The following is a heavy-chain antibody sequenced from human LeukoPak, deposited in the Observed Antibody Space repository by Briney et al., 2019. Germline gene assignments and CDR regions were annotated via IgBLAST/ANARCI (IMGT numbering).Heavy chain of an antibody. V-gene: IGHV3-23*01. J-gene: IGHJ5*02. Sequence: GGSLRLSCSASGFTLSSYAMSWVRQAPGKGLEWVSAISGSGGSTYYADSVKGRFTISRDNSKNTLYLQMNSLRAEDTAVYYCAKTKYVLLWYRELAPNWFDPWGQGTLVTVSS. CDR3: AKTKYVLLWYRELAPNWFDP. CDR2: ISGSGGST. CDR1: GFTLSSYA. D-gene: IGHD3-10*01.